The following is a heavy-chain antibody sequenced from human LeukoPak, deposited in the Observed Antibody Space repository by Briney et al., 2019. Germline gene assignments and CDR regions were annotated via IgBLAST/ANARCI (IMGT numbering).Heavy chain of an antibody. CDR2: IYYSGST. CDR3: ARVVASTSIDS. CDR1: GGSISSYY. D-gene: IGHD2-15*01. Sequence: SETLSLTCTVSGGSISSYYWSWIRQPPGKGLEWIGYIYYSGSTNYNPSLKSRVTMSVDTSKNQFSLKLSSVTAADTAVYYCARVVASTSIDSWGQGILVTVSS. J-gene: IGHJ4*02. V-gene: IGHV4-59*12.